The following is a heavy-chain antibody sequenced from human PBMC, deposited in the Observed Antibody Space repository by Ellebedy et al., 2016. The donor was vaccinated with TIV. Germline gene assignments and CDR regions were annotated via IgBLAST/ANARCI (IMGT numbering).Heavy chain of an antibody. D-gene: IGHD5-12*01. V-gene: IGHV4-59*13. CDR1: GGSISSYY. CDR3: ARDGKYSGYDPYYYYYMDV. CDR2: IYYSGST. Sequence: SETLSLXXTVSGGSISSYYWSWIRQPPGKGLEWIGYIYYSGSTNYNPSLKSRVTISVDTSKNQFSLKLSSVTAADTAVYYCARDGKYSGYDPYYYYYMDVWGKGTTVTVSS. J-gene: IGHJ6*03.